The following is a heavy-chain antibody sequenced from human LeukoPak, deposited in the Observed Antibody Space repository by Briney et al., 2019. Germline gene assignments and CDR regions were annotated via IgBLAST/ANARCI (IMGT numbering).Heavy chain of an antibody. CDR2: VYYTGST. CDR3: ARRVARTGIYAFDI. V-gene: IGHV4-59*01. CDR1: GGSISSYY. Sequence: SETLSLTCTVSGGSISSYYWSWIRQPPGKGLEWIGYVYYTGSTNYNPSLMSRVTISVDTSKIHFSLKLSSVTAADTAVYYCARRVARTGIYAFDIWGQGTMVTVSS. J-gene: IGHJ3*02. D-gene: IGHD1-1*01.